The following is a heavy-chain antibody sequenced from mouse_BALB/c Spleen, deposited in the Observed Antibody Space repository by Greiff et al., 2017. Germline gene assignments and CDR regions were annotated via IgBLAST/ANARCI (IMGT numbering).Heavy chain of an antibody. J-gene: IGHJ4*01. V-gene: IGHV2-2*02. CDR1: GFSLTSYG. CDR2: IWSGGST. D-gene: IGHD1-2*01. Sequence: VQLVESGPGLVQPSQSLSITCTVSGFSLTSYGVHWVRQSPGKGLEWLGVIWSGGSTDYNAAFISRLSISKDNSKSQVFFKMNSLQANDTAIYYCARNYYGYYYAMDYWGQGTSVTVSS. CDR3: ARNYYGYYYAMDY.